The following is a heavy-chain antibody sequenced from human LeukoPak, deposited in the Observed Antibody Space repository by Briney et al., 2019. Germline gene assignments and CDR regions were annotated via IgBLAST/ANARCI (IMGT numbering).Heavy chain of an antibody. V-gene: IGHV4-39*01. CDR3: ATPDSSSSSLDY. CDR2: IFHSGGT. CDR1: GGSISSNSYY. Sequence: SETLSLTCTVSGGSISSNSYYWGRIRQPPGKGLEWIGSIFHSGGTYYNPSLKSRVTISVDTSKNQFSLKLRSVTAADTAVYYCATPDSSSSSLDYWGQGTLVTVSS. J-gene: IGHJ4*02. D-gene: IGHD6-6*01.